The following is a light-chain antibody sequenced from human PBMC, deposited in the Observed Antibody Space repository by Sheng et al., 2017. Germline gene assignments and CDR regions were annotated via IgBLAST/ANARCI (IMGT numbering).Light chain of an antibody. CDR1: QGISNY. CDR3: QRYDGVPRT. CDR2: AAS. V-gene: IGKV1-27*01. J-gene: IGKJ1*01. Sequence: DIQMTQSPSSLSASVGDRVTITCRASQGISNYLAWYQQEPGKVPKLLIYAASTLQSGAPSRFSGSGSGTDFTLTISSLQPEDVATYFCQRYDGVPRTFGQGTEGGNQ.